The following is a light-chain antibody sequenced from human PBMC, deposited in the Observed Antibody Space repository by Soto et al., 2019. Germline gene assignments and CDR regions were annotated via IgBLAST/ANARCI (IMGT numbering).Light chain of an antibody. Sequence: DIQMTQSPSSLSAAMGDRVTITCRASQDIKNYLNWYQHKPGAAPKLLIFGSSNLESGVPSRFSGRGAGTEFYFSITSLQREDFATYYCQQGYSTTPITFGQGTRVDIK. CDR2: GSS. CDR1: QDIKNY. CDR3: QQGYSTTPIT. V-gene: IGKV1-39*01. J-gene: IGKJ5*01.